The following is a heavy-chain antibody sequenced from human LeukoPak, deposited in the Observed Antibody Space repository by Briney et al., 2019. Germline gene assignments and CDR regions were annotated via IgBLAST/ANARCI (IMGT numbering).Heavy chain of an antibody. J-gene: IGHJ4*02. D-gene: IGHD3-10*01. V-gene: IGHV4-34*01. CDR2: ITHTGST. CDR3: GRQYKRFGKLLSY. Sequence: SETLSLTCAVYGGSFSGYYWSWIRQPPGKGLEWIGEITHTGSTNYNPSLKSRVTISVDTSKNQFSLKLTSVTAADTALHYCGRQYKRFGKLLSYWGQGTLVTVSS. CDR1: GGSFSGYY.